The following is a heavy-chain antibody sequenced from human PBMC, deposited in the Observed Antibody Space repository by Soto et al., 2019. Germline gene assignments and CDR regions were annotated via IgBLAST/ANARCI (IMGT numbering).Heavy chain of an antibody. J-gene: IGHJ6*02. V-gene: IGHV3-23*01. Sequence: GGSLRLSCAASGFTFSSYAMSWVRQAPGKGLEWVSAISGSGGSTYYADSVKGRFTISRDNSKNTLYLQMNSLRAEDPAVYYCAKAQTGYSSSWSDVWGQGTTVTVSS. CDR2: ISGSGGST. D-gene: IGHD6-13*01. CDR1: GFTFSSYA. CDR3: AKAQTGYSSSWSDV.